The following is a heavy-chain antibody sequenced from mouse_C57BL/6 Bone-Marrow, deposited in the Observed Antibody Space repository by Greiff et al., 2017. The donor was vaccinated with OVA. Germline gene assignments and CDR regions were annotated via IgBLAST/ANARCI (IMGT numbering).Heavy chain of an antibody. CDR3: ARSPYYSNYVRNAY. V-gene: IGHV1-55*01. CDR2: IYPGSGST. J-gene: IGHJ3*01. CDR1: GYTFTSYW. Sequence: VQLQQSGAELVKPGASVKMSCKASGYTFTSYWITWVKQRPGQGLEWIGDIYPGSGSTNYNEKFKSKATLTVDTSSSTAYMQLSSLTSEDSAFYYCARSPYYSNYVRNAYWGQGTLVTVSA. D-gene: IGHD2-5*01.